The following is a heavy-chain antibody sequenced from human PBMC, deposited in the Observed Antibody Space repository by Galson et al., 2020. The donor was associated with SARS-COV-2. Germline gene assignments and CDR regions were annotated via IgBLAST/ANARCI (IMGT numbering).Heavy chain of an antibody. CDR1: SP. CDR2: VRSKANSYAT. V-gene: IGHV3-73*01. D-gene: IGHD6-6*01. CDR3: TRVTPYSSSFWDAFDI. J-gene: IGHJ3*02. Sequence: SPMHWVRQASGKGLEWVGRVRSKANSYATAYAASVKGRFTISRDDSKNTAYLQMNSLKTEDTAVYYCTRVTPYSSSFWDAFDIWGQGTMVTVSS.